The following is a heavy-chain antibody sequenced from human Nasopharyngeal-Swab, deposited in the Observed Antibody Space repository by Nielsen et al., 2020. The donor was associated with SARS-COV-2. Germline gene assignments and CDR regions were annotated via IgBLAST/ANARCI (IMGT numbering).Heavy chain of an antibody. CDR2: ISHNSGT. CDR3: AKEGATGWFDP. Sequence: SETLSRTCTGAGGSITSDYWSWIRQPPGKGLEWIGYISHNSGTNYNPSLKSRVTMFMDTSKKQFSLKLRSVTAADTAVYYCAKEGATGWFDPWGQGTLVTVSS. CDR1: GGSITSDY. V-gene: IGHV4-59*01. J-gene: IGHJ5*02.